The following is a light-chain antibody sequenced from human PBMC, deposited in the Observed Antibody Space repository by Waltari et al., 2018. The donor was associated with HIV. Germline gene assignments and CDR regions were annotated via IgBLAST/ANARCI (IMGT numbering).Light chain of an antibody. CDR1: QSVTSS. Sequence: ETVMTQSPATLSVSPGERATLSCRATQSVTSSLAWYQQKPGQAPRLLIYGASTRATGIPARFSGSGSGTDFTLTINSLQSEDFAVYYCQQYGSSPQTFGQGTKVEIK. J-gene: IGKJ1*01. CDR2: GAS. V-gene: IGKV3-15*01. CDR3: QQYGSSPQT.